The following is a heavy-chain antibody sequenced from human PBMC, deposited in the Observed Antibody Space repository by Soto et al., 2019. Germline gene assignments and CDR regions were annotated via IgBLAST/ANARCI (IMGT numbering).Heavy chain of an antibody. D-gene: IGHD3-10*01. Sequence: GSLRLSCAASGFTFSSYAMSWVRQAPGKGLEWVSYISSSSSTIYYADSVKGRFTISRDNAKNSLYLQMNSLRAEDTAVYYCARANYYGSPGDFDYWGQGTLVTV. CDR1: GFTFSSYA. J-gene: IGHJ4*02. CDR3: ARANYYGSPGDFDY. V-gene: IGHV3-48*01. CDR2: ISSSSSTI.